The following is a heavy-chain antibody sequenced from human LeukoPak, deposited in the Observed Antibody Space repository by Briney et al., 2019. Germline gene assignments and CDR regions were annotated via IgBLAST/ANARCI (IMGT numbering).Heavy chain of an antibody. CDR2: ISNSEST. Sequence: SETLSLTCTVSGGSISSYYWSWIRQPPGKGLEWIGYISNSESTNYNPSLKSRVTISVDTSKNQFSLKPSSVTAADTAVYYCARHSRWLPNWFDPWGQGTLVTVSS. CDR1: GGSISSYY. J-gene: IGHJ5*02. D-gene: IGHD5-24*01. V-gene: IGHV4-59*08. CDR3: ARHSRWLPNWFDP.